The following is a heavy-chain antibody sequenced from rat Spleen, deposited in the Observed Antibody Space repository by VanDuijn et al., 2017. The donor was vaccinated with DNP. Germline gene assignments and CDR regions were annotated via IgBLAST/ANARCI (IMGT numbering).Heavy chain of an antibody. V-gene: IGHV2-43*01. CDR1: GFSLTSYH. CDR2: IWTGGST. J-gene: IGHJ2*01. CDR3: ARGDYDGSYYSYYFDY. Sequence: QVQLKESGPGLVRPSQTLSLACTVSGFSLTSYHVHWVRQPSGKGLEWMGLIWTGGSTEYNSALKSRLSISRDTSKSQVFLKMNSLQTEDTATYYCARGDYDGSYYSYYFDYWGQGVMVTVSS. D-gene: IGHD1-12*02.